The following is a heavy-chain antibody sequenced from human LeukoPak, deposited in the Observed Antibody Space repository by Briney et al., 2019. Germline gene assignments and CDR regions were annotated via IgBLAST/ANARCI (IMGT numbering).Heavy chain of an antibody. D-gene: IGHD6-25*01. J-gene: IGHJ3*02. CDR3: ARDLSGWGYAFDI. Sequence: SQTLSLTCTVSGGSISSGAHYWTWIRQHAEKGLQWIGYIHSSGDTDYNPSLKSRVVISRDTARNHISLRLSSVTAADAAVYFCARDLSGWGYAFDIWGQGTMVTVSS. V-gene: IGHV4-31*03. CDR1: GGSISSGAHY. CDR2: IHSSGDT.